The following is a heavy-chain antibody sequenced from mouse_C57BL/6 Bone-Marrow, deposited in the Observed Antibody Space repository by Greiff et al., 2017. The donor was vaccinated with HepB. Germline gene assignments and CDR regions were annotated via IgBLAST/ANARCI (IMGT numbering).Heavy chain of an antibody. J-gene: IGHJ2*01. CDR2: IYPRSGNT. Sequence: VQGVESGAELARPGASVKLSCKASGYTFTSYGISWVKQRTGQGLEWIGEIYPRSGNTYYNEKFKGKATLTADKSSSTAYMELRSLTSEDSAVYFCAREGLLRSGDYWGQGTTLTVSS. CDR3: AREGLLRSGDY. D-gene: IGHD2-3*01. CDR1: GYTFTSYG. V-gene: IGHV1-81*01.